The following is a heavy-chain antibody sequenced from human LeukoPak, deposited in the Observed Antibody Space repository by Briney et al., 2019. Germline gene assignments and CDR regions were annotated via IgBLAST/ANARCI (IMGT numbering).Heavy chain of an antibody. V-gene: IGHV4-39*07. CDR3: ARDMFPFGEGGLFHP. J-gene: IGHJ5*02. CDR2: IYYSGST. Sequence: SQTLSPTCTVSGGSISSSSDYSGWIREPPGKGLEWIGSIYYSGSTYYNPSLKSRVTISVETSKNQFSLKLSSVPAADTAGDYCARDMFPFGEGGLFHPWGQGTLVTVFS. D-gene: IGHD3-10*02. CDR1: GGSISSSSDY.